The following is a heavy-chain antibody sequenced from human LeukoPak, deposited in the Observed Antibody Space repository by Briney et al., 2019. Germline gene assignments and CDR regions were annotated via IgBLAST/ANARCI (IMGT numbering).Heavy chain of an antibody. J-gene: IGHJ4*02. V-gene: IGHV3-7*03. Sequence: ASVKVSCKASGGTFSSYAISWVRQAPGKGLEWVANIKQDGSEKYYVDSVKGRFTISRDNAKNSLYLQMNSLRAEDTAVYYCASNYDSSGFSHFDYWGQGTLVTVSS. D-gene: IGHD3-22*01. CDR3: ASNYDSSGFSHFDY. CDR1: GGTFSSYA. CDR2: IKQDGSEK.